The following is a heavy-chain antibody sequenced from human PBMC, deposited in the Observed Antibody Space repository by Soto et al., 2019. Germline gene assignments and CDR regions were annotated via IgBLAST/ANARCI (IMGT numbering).Heavy chain of an antibody. CDR1: GGSFSGYD. J-gene: IGHJ1*01. CDR3: ARGSGFEYVWGSYRSSEYIQL. Sequence: PSETLSLTCAVYGGSFSGYDWSWIRQPPGKGLEWIGEIDHSGSTNYNPSLKSRVTISVDTSKNQFSLKLSSVTAADTAVYYCARGSGFEYVWGSYRSSEYIQLWGQGTQVTVSS. D-gene: IGHD3-16*02. CDR2: IDHSGST. V-gene: IGHV4-34*01.